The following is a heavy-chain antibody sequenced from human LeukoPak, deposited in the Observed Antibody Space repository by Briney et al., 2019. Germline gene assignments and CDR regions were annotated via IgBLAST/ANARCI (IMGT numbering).Heavy chain of an antibody. D-gene: IGHD5-18*01. J-gene: IGHJ4*02. V-gene: IGHV5-51*01. CDR1: GYSFTNYW. CDR3: ARLQYSNGYVDY. Sequence: ESLKISCTGSGYSFTNYWIGWVRQMPGKGLEWMGIIYPDDSDTRYRPSFQGQVTISADKSIATAYLQWSSLKASDTAMYYCARLQYSNGYVDYWGQGTLVTVSS. CDR2: IYPDDSDT.